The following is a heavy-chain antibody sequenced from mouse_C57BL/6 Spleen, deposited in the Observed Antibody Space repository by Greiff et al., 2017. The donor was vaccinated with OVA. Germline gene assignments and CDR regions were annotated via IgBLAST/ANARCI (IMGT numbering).Heavy chain of an antibody. D-gene: IGHD1-1*01. Sequence: QVQLKESGAELVKPGASVKISCKASGYAFSSYWMNWVKQRPGKGLEWIGQIYPGDGDTNYNGKFKGKATLTADKSSSTAYMQLSSLTSEDSAVYFCARVTTVVADAMDYWGQGTSVTVSS. CDR3: ARVTTVVADAMDY. CDR1: GYAFSSYW. J-gene: IGHJ4*01. V-gene: IGHV1-80*01. CDR2: IYPGDGDT.